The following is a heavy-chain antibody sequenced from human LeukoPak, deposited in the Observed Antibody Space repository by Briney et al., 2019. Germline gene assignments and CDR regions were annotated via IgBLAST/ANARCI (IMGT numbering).Heavy chain of an antibody. CDR2: MNPNSGNT. V-gene: IGHV1-8*03. CDR1: GYTFTSYD. J-gene: IGHJ6*04. Sequence: ASVKVSCKASGYTFTSYDINWVRQATGQGLEWMGWMNPNSGNTGYAQKFQGRVTITRNTSISTAYMELSSLRSEDTAVYYCARGGRSRGYCSSTSCYRMDVWGKGTTVTVSS. CDR3: ARGGRSRGYCSSTSCYRMDV. D-gene: IGHD2-2*02.